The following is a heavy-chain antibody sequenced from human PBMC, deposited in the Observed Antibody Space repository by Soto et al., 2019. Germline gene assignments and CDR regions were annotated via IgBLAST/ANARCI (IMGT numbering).Heavy chain of an antibody. CDR3: AKGGAIVAAGTRVYLYNAMDV. V-gene: IGHV1-2*02. Sequence: ASVKVSCKASGYTFTGYYVHWVRQAPGQGLEWMGWINPNSGDTYLAQRFQGRVTMDRDTSIGTAYMELRGLTSDDTAEYYCAKGGAIVAAGTRVYLYNAMDVWGQGTTVTVSS. CDR1: GYTFTGYY. CDR2: INPNSGDT. J-gene: IGHJ6*02. D-gene: IGHD1-26*01.